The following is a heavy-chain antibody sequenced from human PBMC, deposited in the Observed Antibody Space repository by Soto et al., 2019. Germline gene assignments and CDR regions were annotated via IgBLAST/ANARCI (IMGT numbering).Heavy chain of an antibody. V-gene: IGHV4-61*01. Sequence: SETLSLTCAVSGGSVSSINYYWTWIRQPPGKGLEWIGYIYNSGITNYNTSLKSRVNISVDRSKNQFSLKLSSVTAADTAVYYCARDKGGYYYYGMDVWGQGTTVTVSS. CDR2: IYNSGIT. D-gene: IGHD2-15*01. J-gene: IGHJ6*02. CDR3: ARDKGGYYYYGMDV. CDR1: GGSVSSINYY.